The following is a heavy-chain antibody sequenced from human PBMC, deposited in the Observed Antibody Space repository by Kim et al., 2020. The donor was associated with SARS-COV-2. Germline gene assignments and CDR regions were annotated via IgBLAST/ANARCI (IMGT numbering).Heavy chain of an antibody. D-gene: IGHD6-6*01. CDR2: ISSSSSYI. V-gene: IGHV3-21*01. J-gene: IGHJ4*02. CDR3: ARDGGIAARLFDY. Sequence: GGSLRLSCAASGFTFSSYSMNWVRQAPGKGLEWVSSISSSSSYIYYADSVKGRFTISRDNAKNSLYLQMNSLRAEDTAVYYCARDGGIAARLFDYWGQGTLVTGSA. CDR1: GFTFSSYS.